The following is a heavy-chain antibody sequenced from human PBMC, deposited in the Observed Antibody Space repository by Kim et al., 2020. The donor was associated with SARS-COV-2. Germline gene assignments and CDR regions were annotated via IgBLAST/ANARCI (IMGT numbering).Heavy chain of an antibody. D-gene: IGHD2-15*01. V-gene: IGHV1-46*01. Sequence: ASVKVSCKASGYTFTSHYVVWLRQAPGQGLEWMALINTSGGRTTYAQKFQGRVTVTTDTSTSTVYMNLGGLRSEDTAVYYCARVLSLVVWDHWGQGTLVT. J-gene: IGHJ4*02. CDR3: ARVLSLVVWDH. CDR2: INTSGGRT. CDR1: GYTFTSHY.